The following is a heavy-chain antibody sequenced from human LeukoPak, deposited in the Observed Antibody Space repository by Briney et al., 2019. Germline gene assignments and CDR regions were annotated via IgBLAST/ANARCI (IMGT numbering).Heavy chain of an antibody. D-gene: IGHD1-26*01. CDR1: GGSFSGYY. CDR3: ARNGWDWYFDL. V-gene: IGHV4-34*01. CDR2: INHSGST. Sequence: KPSETLSLTCAVYGGSFSGYYWSWIRQPPGKGLEWIGEINHSGSTNYNPSLKSRVTISVDTSKNQFSLKLSSVTAADTAVYYCARNGWDWYFDLWGRGTLVTASS. J-gene: IGHJ2*01.